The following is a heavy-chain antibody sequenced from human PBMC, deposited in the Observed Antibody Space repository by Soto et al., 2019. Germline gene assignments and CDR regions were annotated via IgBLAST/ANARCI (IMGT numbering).Heavy chain of an antibody. Sequence: GESLKVSWKGSGDSFTSYLISWVRQMPGKGLEWMGRIDPSDSYTNYSPSFRGHVTISADKSISTAYLQWSSLKASDTAMYYCARQVVVNYGMDVWGQGTTVTVSS. CDR2: IDPSDSYT. D-gene: IGHD3-22*01. V-gene: IGHV5-10-1*01. CDR1: GDSFTSYL. J-gene: IGHJ6*02. CDR3: ARQVVVNYGMDV.